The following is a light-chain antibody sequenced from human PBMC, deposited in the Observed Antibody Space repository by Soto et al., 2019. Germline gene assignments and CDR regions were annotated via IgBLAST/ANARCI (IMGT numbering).Light chain of an antibody. CDR1: QGISSY. Sequence: DIQLTQSPSFLSASVGDRVTITCRASQGISSYLAWYQQKPGKAPKLLIYAASTLQSGVPSRFSGSGSGTEFTLTISSLXXXXXATYYCQQLNSYPITFGQGTRLEIK. CDR2: AAS. CDR3: QQLNSYPIT. J-gene: IGKJ5*01. V-gene: IGKV1-9*01.